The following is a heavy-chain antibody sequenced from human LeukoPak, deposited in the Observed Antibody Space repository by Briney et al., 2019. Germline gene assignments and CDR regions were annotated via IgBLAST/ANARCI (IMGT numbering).Heavy chain of an antibody. CDR3: AKDELVTTGFYYYYYNGMDV. J-gene: IGHJ6*02. CDR1: GLTFSSYG. CDR2: ISYDGSNK. V-gene: IGHV3-30*18. Sequence: GGSLRLSCAASGLTFSSYGMHWVRQAPGKGLEWVAVISYDGSNKYYADSVKGRFTISRDNSKNTVYLQMNSLRAEDTAVYYCAKDELVTTGFYYYYYNGMDVWGQGTTVTVSS. D-gene: IGHD4-11*01.